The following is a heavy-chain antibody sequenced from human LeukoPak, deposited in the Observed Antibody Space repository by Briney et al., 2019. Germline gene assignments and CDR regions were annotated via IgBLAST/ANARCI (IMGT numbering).Heavy chain of an antibody. CDR1: GFTFSSYS. J-gene: IGHJ4*02. Sequence: GGSLRLSCAASGFTFSSYSMNWVHQAPGKGLEWVSSISSSGSYIYYADSVKGRFTISRDNAKNSLYLQMNSLRAEDTAVYYCARDHRDAFDYWGQGTLVTVSS. V-gene: IGHV3-21*01. CDR2: ISSSGSYI. CDR3: ARDHRDAFDY. D-gene: IGHD1-14*01.